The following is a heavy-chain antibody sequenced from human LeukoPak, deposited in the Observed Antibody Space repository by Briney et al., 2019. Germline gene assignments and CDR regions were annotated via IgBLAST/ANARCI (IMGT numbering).Heavy chain of an antibody. CDR1: GYTFTSYD. CDR3: ARESAGVGYIYGYFY. D-gene: IGHD5-18*01. J-gene: IGHJ4*02. CDR2: MNPNSGNT. Sequence: ASVKVSCKASGYTFTSYDINWVRQATGQGLEWMGWMNPNSGNTGYAQKFQGRVTMTRDTSINTAYMELTSLTSDDTAVYYCARESAGVGYIYGYFYWGQGTLVTVSS. V-gene: IGHV1-8*01.